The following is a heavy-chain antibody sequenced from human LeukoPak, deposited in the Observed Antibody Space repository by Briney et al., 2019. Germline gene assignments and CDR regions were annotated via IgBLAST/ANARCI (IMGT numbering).Heavy chain of an antibody. D-gene: IGHD1-26*01. Sequence: PSETLSLTCTVSGYSISSGYYWGWIRQPPGKGLEWIGSIYHSGSTYYNPSLKSRVTISVDTSKNQFSLKLSSVTAADTAVYYCARDKWAATGAFDIWGQGTMVTVSS. CDR3: ARDKWAATGAFDI. CDR1: GYSISSGYY. J-gene: IGHJ3*02. CDR2: IYHSGST. V-gene: IGHV4-38-2*02.